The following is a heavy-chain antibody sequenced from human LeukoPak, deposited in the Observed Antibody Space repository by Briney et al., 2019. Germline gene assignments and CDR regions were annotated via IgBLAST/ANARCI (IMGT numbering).Heavy chain of an antibody. Sequence: SETLSLTCIVSGGSISSNYWSWIRQPAGKGLEWIGRIYSSGTTAYIPSLKSRVTMSGDTSKNQLSLMLTSVTAADTAVYYCARIHRRADSSGYYYEDWYFDLWGRGTLVTVSS. CDR2: IYSSGTT. J-gene: IGHJ2*01. CDR3: ARIHRRADSSGYYYEDWYFDL. V-gene: IGHV4-4*07. D-gene: IGHD3-22*01. CDR1: GGSISSNY.